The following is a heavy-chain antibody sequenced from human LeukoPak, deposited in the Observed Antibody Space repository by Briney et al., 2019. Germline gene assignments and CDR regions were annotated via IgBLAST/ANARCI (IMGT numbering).Heavy chain of an antibody. Sequence: ESGPTLLKPTQTPTLTCTLSGLLSTTIGEGVGWIRQPPVKALEWLALIFWDDDKRYNPSLKTRLAINQDTSNNQVVLTMTNMVPEDTGTYYCAHREALGPSIDHWGQGTLVTVSS. V-gene: IGHV2-5*02. CDR2: IFWDDDK. J-gene: IGHJ4*02. D-gene: IGHD3-16*02. CDR3: AHREALGPSIDH. CDR1: GLLSTTIGEG.